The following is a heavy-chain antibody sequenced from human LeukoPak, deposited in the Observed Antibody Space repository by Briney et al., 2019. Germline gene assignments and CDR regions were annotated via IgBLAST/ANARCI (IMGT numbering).Heavy chain of an antibody. CDR1: GFTFSSYS. J-gene: IGHJ3*02. Sequence: GGSLRLSCAASGFTFSSYSMNWVRQAPGKGLEWVSYISSSSSTIYYADSVKGRFTISRDNAKNSLYLQMNSLRAEDTAVYYCARPYDILTGYRGDAFDIWGQGTMVTVSS. CDR2: ISSSSSTI. CDR3: ARPYDILTGYRGDAFDI. D-gene: IGHD3-9*01. V-gene: IGHV3-48*01.